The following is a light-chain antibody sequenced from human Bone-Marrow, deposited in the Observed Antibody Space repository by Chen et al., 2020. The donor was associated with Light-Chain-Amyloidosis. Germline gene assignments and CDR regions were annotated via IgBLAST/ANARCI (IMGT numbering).Light chain of an antibody. CDR2: DDS. J-gene: IGLJ3*02. Sequence: SYVLTQPSSVSVATGQTAKIACGGNNIGSTSVHWYQQKPGQAPLLVVYDDSDRPSGIPERLSGSNSWNTATLPIGVVAAGDEADYYCQVWDRSSDRPVFGGGTKLTVL. CDR3: QVWDRSSDRPV. CDR1: NIGSTS. V-gene: IGLV3-21*02.